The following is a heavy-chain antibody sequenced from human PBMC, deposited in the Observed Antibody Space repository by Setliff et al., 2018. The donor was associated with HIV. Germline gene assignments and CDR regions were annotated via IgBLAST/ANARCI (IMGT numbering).Heavy chain of an antibody. J-gene: IGHJ1*01. CDR2: VFYSGGS. V-gene: IGHV4-39*01. Sequence: SETLSLTCTVPGDSISTGRYYWGWIRQPPGKGLEWIGSVFYSGGSYYTPSLKSRVTISVDTSKNQFFLKLSSVNAADTAVYYCARHCSGGTCYGPDAENFLHWGQGTLVTVSS. D-gene: IGHD2-15*01. CDR3: ARHCSGGTCYGPDAENFLH. CDR1: GDSISTGRYY.